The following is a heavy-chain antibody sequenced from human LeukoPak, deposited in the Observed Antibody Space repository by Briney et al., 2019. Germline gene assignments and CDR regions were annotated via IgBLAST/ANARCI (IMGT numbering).Heavy chain of an antibody. J-gene: IGHJ4*02. Sequence: PSETLSLTCAVYGGSFSGYYWSWIRQPPGKGLEWIGEINHSGSTNYNPSLKSRVTISVDTSKNQFSLKLSSVTAADTAVYYCARAYYYDSSGYSSPLDYWGQGTLVTVSS. CDR1: GGSFSGYY. CDR2: INHSGST. D-gene: IGHD3-22*01. V-gene: IGHV4-34*01. CDR3: ARAYYYDSSGYSSPLDY.